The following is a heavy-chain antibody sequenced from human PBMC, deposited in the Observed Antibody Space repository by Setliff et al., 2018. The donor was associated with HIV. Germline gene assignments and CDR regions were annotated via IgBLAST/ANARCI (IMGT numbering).Heavy chain of an antibody. CDR2: ISTYYGST. Sequence: VKVSCKASNYTFSTYAITWVRQAPGQGLEWMGWISTYYGSTKYEQKFQGRVTMTTDLSTSTAHMELRSLRSDDTAVYYCARDPTYISSWPGHAFDIWGQGTMVTVSS. J-gene: IGHJ3*02. V-gene: IGHV1-18*01. CDR1: NYTFSTYA. CDR3: ARDPTYISSWPGHAFDI. D-gene: IGHD6-6*01.